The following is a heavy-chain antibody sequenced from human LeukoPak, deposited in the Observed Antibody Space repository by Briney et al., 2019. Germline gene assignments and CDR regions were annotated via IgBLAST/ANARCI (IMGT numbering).Heavy chain of an antibody. V-gene: IGHV3-53*01. CDR2: IYSGGST. CDR1: GFTVSSNY. CDR3: ASEYSSSWYTSDRAFDI. Sequence: GGSLRLSCAASGFTVSSNYMSWVRQAPGKGLEWVSVIYSGGSTYYADSVKGRFTISRDNSKNTLYLQMNSLRAEDTAVYYCASEYSSSWYTSDRAFDIWGQGTMVTVSS. D-gene: IGHD6-13*01. J-gene: IGHJ3*02.